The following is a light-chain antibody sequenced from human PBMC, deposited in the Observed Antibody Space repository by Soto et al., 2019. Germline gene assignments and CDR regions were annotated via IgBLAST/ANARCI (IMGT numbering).Light chain of an antibody. V-gene: IGLV1-36*01. CDR1: RSNIGSNA. CDR2: YDD. Sequence: QSVLTQPPSVSEAPRQRVTISCSGSRSNIGSNAVNWYQQLPGQAPKLLLYYDDLLPSGVSDRFSGSKSGTSASLAISGLQSEDEADYYFAAWDASLNAFVFGTGTKLTVL. CDR3: AAWDASLNAFV. J-gene: IGLJ1*01.